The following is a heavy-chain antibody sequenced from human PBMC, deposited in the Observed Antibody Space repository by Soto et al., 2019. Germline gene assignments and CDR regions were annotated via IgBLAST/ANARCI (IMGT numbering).Heavy chain of an antibody. CDR3: ARATLESWALTMDA. J-gene: IGHJ6*02. CDR1: GGSISSYY. V-gene: IGHV4-59*01. Sequence: SETLSLTCTVSGGSISSYYWSWIRQPPGKGLEWIGYIYYSGSTNYNPSLKSRVTISVDTSKDQFSLKLSSVTAADTAVYYCARATLESWALTMDATGQATKLIVS. CDR2: IYYSGST. D-gene: IGHD1-1*01.